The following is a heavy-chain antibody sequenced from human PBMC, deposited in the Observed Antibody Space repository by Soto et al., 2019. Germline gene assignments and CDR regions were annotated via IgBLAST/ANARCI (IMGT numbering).Heavy chain of an antibody. J-gene: IGHJ4*02. D-gene: IGHD3-3*01. V-gene: IGHV4-4*02. CDR2: IYHSGST. Sequence: SETLSLTCAVSGGSISSSNWWSWVRQPPVKGLECIGEIYHSGSTNYNPSLKSRVTISVDKSKNQFSLKLSSVTAADTDVYYCSGSRRSGYYLFDYWGQGTLATVS. CDR1: GGSISSSNW. CDR3: SGSRRSGYYLFDY.